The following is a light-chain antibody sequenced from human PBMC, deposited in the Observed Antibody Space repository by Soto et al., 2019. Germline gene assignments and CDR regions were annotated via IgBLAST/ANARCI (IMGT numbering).Light chain of an antibody. CDR3: QQYGSSPIT. CDR1: QSVSIK. J-gene: IGKJ5*01. CDR2: DTS. Sequence: IVVTQSPATLSVSQGERATLSSRASQSVSIKLAWYQQKPGQAPRLLIYDTSTRATGIPARFSGSGSGTDFTLTISRLEPEDFAVYYCQQYGSSPITFGQGTRLEIK. V-gene: IGKV3-20*01.